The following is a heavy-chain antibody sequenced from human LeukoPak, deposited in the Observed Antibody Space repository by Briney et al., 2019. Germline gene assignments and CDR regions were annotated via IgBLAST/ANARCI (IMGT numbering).Heavy chain of an antibody. J-gene: IGHJ3*02. V-gene: IGHV4-59*01. CDR3: ASGYCGGACQLGGVDM. Sequence: SETLSLTCTVSGGSISSYYWSWLRQPPGKGLEYIGYTHYSGSTNYNPSLKSRLTISLDTSGKQFSLKLRSVTAADTAVYYCASGYCGGACQLGGVDMWGQGTMVTVSS. CDR2: THYSGST. CDR1: GGSISSYY. D-gene: IGHD2-21*02.